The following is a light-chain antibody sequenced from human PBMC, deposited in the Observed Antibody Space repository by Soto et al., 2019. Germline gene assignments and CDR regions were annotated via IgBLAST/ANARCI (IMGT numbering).Light chain of an antibody. CDR1: SFDVGGFNS. Sequence: QSVLTQPASVSGSPGQSISISCTGTSFDVGGFNSVPWYQQHPGKVPKLMIFEVTNRPAGISSRFSGSKSGNTASLSISGLQAEDEADYYCSSYASGSIYVFGTGTKVTVL. V-gene: IGLV2-14*01. CDR3: SSYASGSIYV. J-gene: IGLJ1*01. CDR2: EVT.